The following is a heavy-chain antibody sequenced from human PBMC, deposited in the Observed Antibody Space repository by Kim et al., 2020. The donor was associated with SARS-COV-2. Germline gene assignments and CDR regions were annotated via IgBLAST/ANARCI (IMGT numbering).Heavy chain of an antibody. CDR1: GYTFTGYY. D-gene: IGHD3-9*01. Sequence: ASVKVSCKASGYTFTGYYMHWVRQAPGQGLEWMGWINPNSGGTNYAQKFQGRVTMTRDTSISTAYMELSRLRSDDTAVYYCARAQDDILTGYEDYYYYGMDVWGQGTTVTVSS. CDR3: ARAQDDILTGYEDYYYYGMDV. J-gene: IGHJ6*02. V-gene: IGHV1-2*02. CDR2: INPNSGGT.